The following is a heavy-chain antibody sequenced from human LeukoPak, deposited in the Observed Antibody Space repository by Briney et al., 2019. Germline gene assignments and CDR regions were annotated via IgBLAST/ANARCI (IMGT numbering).Heavy chain of an antibody. CDR1: GYSISSGYY. CDR3: ASYGSGSYYYYYGMDV. D-gene: IGHD3-10*01. J-gene: IGHJ6*02. V-gene: IGHV4-38-2*02. CDR2: IYHSGST. Sequence: SEALSLTCTVSGYSISSGYYWGWIRQPPGKGLEWIGSIYHSGSTYYNPSLKSRVTISVDTSKNQFSLKLSSVTAADTAVYYCASYGSGSYYYYYGMDVWGQGTTVTVSS.